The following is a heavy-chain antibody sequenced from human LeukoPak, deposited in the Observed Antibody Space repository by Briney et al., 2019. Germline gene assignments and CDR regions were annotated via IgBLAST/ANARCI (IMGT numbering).Heavy chain of an antibody. J-gene: IGHJ3*02. CDR3: ARLRIVGATRRAFDI. CDR1: GGSFSGYY. CDR2: INHSGST. V-gene: IGHV4-34*01. D-gene: IGHD1-26*01. Sequence: SSETLSLTCAVYGGSFSGYYWSWIRQPPGKGLEWIGEINHSGSTNYNPSLKSRVTISVDTSKNQFSLKLSSVTAADTAVYYCARLRIVGATRRAFDIWGQGTMVTVSS.